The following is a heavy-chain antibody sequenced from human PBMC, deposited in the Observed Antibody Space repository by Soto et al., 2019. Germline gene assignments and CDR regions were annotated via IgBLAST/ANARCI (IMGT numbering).Heavy chain of an antibody. V-gene: IGHV4-4*02. J-gene: IGHJ4*02. Sequence: SETLSLTCAVSGVSISSPDWWSWVRQPPGKGLEWIGEIYHSGSTNYNPSLKSRVTISVDKSKNQFSLKLSSVTAADTAVYYCATLVAVPGKFDYWGQGTLVTSPQ. CDR3: ATLVAVPGKFDY. CDR1: GVSISSPDW. D-gene: IGHD6-13*01. CDR2: IYHSGST.